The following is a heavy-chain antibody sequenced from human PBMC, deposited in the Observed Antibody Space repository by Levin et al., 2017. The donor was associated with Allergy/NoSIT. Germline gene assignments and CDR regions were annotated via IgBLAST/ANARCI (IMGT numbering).Heavy chain of an antibody. CDR3: ARDRGDYYFDY. J-gene: IGHJ4*02. Sequence: GESLKISCAASGFTVSSNYMSWVRQAPGKGLEWVSVIYSGGSTYYADSVKGRFTISRDNSKNTLYLQMNSLRAEDTAVYYCARDRGDYYFDYWGQGTLVTVSS. CDR2: IYSGGST. D-gene: IGHD3-3*01. CDR1: GFTVSSNY. V-gene: IGHV3-53*01.